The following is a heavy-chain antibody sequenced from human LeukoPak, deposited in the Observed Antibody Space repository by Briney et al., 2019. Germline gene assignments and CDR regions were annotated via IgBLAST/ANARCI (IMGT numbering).Heavy chain of an antibody. Sequence: PSETLSLTCTVSGGAITGYYWSWIRQPPGKGLEWIGYIYYSGSTNYNPSLKSRVTMSVDTSKKQFSLKLSSVTSADTAVYYCARGRPPHDYGTLFDYWGQGTLVTVSS. CDR3: ARGRPPHDYGTLFDY. J-gene: IGHJ4*02. D-gene: IGHD4-17*01. CDR2: IYYSGST. CDR1: GGAITGYY. V-gene: IGHV4-59*01.